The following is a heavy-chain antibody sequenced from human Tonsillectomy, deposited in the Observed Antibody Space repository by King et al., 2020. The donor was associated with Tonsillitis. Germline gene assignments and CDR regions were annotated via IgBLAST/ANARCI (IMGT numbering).Heavy chain of an antibody. CDR3: TSLRYCDTSGCFDY. J-gene: IGHJ4*02. V-gene: IGHV3-73*01. Sequence: PLVQSGGGLVQPGGSLKLSCAASGFTFSGSAMHWVRQASGKGLEWVGRIRTKVNNYATSYPASVKGRFTFSRDDSKNTAYLQMNSLKTEDTAVYYCTSLRYCDTSGCFDYWGQGTLVTVSS. CDR2: IRTKVNNYAT. D-gene: IGHD2/OR15-2a*01. CDR1: GFTFSGSA.